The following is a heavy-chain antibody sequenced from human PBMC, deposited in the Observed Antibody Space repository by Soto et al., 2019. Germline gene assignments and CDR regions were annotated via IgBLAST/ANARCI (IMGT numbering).Heavy chain of an antibody. D-gene: IGHD3-10*01. Sequence: SETLSLTCAVYGGSFSGYYWSWIRQPPGKGLEWIGEINHSGSTNYNPSLKSRVTISVDTSKNQFSLKLSSVTAADTAVYYCARGGRYYYGSGMLYYYYGMDAWGQGTTVTVSS. CDR3: ARGGRYYYGSGMLYYYYGMDA. J-gene: IGHJ6*02. CDR1: GGSFSGYY. CDR2: INHSGST. V-gene: IGHV4-34*01.